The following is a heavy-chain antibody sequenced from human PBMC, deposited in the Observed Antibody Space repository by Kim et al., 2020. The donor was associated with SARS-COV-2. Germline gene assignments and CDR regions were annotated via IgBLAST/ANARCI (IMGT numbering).Heavy chain of an antibody. CDR3: TTDPDYYDSSGPRDY. J-gene: IGHJ4*02. V-gene: IGHV3-15*01. Sequence: APVKGRYTISRDDSKNTLYLQMNSLKTEDTAVYYCTTDPDYYDSSGPRDYWGQGTLVTVSS. D-gene: IGHD3-22*01.